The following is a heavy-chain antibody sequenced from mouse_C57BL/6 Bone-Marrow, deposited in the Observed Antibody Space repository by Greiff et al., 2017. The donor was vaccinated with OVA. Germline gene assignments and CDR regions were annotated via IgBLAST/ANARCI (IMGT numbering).Heavy chain of an antibody. Sequence: VQLQQSVAELVRPGASVKLSCTASGFNFKNTYMHWVKQRPEQGLEWIGRIDPANGNTKYAPKFQGKATITADTSSNTAYLQLSSLTSEDTAIYYCARTVVADYAMDYWGQGTSVTVSS. D-gene: IGHD1-1*01. CDR3: ARTVVADYAMDY. J-gene: IGHJ4*01. V-gene: IGHV14-3*01. CDR1: GFNFKNTY. CDR2: IDPANGNT.